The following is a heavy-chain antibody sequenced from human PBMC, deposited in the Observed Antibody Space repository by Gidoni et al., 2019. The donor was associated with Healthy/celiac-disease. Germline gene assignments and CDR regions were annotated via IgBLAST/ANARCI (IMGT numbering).Heavy chain of an antibody. J-gene: IGHJ6*02. CDR3: ARGRHVYSSSSLVYYYFYAMDV. Sequence: QVQLQQWGAGLLKPSETLSLTCAVYGGSFSGYYWSWIRQPPGKGLEWIGEINHSGSTNYNPSLKSRVTISVDTSKNQFSLKLTSVTAADTAVYYCARGRHVYSSSSLVYYYFYAMDVWGQGTTVTVSS. V-gene: IGHV4-34*01. CDR2: INHSGST. D-gene: IGHD6-6*01. CDR1: GGSFSGYY.